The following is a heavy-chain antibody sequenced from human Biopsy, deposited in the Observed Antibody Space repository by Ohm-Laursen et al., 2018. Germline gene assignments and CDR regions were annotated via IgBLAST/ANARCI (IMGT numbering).Heavy chain of an antibody. CDR2: ISRSSSTI. CDR1: GFKFSTYV. V-gene: IGHV3-48*01. D-gene: IGHD3-16*01. Sequence: GSLRLSCAASGFKFSTYVMSWVRQAPGKGLEWISYISRSSSTIYYADSVKGRFTISRDNGKNSMFLQMSSLTAEDTAVYFCAGGVYDTTEFFFGLDVWGQGTTVTVSS. J-gene: IGHJ6*01. CDR3: AGGVYDTTEFFFGLDV.